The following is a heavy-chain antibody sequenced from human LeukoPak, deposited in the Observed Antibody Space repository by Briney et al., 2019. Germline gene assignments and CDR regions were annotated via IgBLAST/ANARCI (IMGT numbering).Heavy chain of an antibody. V-gene: IGHV3-23*01. CDR1: GFIFSSHG. D-gene: IGHD3-10*01. CDR2: ISPSGDIT. J-gene: IGHJ5*02. CDR3: ARDYGSGSLAFDP. Sequence: PGGTLRLSCAASGFIFSSHGMNWVRQAPGKGLEWVSGISPSGDITYYADSVKGRFTISRDNSKNTLYLQMNSLRAEDTAVYYCARDYGSGSLAFDPWGQGTLVTVSS.